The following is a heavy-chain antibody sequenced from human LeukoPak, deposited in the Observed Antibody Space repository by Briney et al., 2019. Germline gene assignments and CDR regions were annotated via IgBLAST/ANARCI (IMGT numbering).Heavy chain of an antibody. CDR1: GYTFTGYY. CDR2: INPSGGST. CDR3: ARSLVRGVFDY. J-gene: IGHJ4*02. Sequence: ASVKVSCKASGYTFTGYYMHWVRQAPGQGLEWMGIINPSGGSTSYAQKFQGRVTMTRDTSTSTVYMELSSLRSEDTAVYYCARSLVRGVFDYWGQGTLVTVSS. D-gene: IGHD3-10*01. V-gene: IGHV1-46*01.